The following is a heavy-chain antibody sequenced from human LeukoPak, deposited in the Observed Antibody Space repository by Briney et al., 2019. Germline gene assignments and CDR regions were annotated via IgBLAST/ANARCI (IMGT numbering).Heavy chain of an antibody. CDR2: LYYSGST. Sequence: PSETLSLTCTVSGGSTSRYYWSWIRQPPGQRLEWLGYLYYSGSTTYNPSLKSRLTMSLDTSKHQISLRLISLTAADTAVYYCARLPGIAAIWGQGTLVTVSS. CDR1: GGSTSRYY. J-gene: IGHJ4*02. V-gene: IGHV4-59*08. CDR3: ARLPGIAAI. D-gene: IGHD6-13*01.